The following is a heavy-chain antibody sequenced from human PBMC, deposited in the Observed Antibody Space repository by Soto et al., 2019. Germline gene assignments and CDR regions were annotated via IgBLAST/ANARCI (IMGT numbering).Heavy chain of an antibody. CDR3: ASGNYYNGMDV. Sequence: GGSLRLSCAASGFTFSNFWMTWVRQAPGKGLEWVANIKKDGSEQYYVDSVKGRFTVSRDNAKNSVDLQMNSLRPEDTGVYYCASGNYYNGMDVWGQGTTVSVSS. D-gene: IGHD3-10*01. V-gene: IGHV3-7*01. CDR2: IKKDGSEQ. J-gene: IGHJ6*02. CDR1: GFTFSNFW.